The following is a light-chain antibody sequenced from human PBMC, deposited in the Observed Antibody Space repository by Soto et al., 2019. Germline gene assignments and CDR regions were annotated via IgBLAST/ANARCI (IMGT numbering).Light chain of an antibody. V-gene: IGLV2-11*01. CDR1: SSDLGDSNF. J-gene: IGLJ3*02. CDR3: CSYTGNWV. Sequence: QSVLTQPRSLSGSPGQSVTISCTGASSDLGDSNFVSWYQQHPGEVPKLLIYDVNKLPSGVPDRFSGSKSGNTASLTISGLQAEDEADYYCCSYTGNWVFGVGTKLTVL. CDR2: DVN.